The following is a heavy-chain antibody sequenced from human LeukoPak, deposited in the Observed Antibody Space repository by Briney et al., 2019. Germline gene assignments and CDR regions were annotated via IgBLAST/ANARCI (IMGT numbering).Heavy chain of an antibody. V-gene: IGHV3-53*04. CDR1: GSNVTYNY. J-gene: IGHJ6*02. CDR2: IDSGGTT. Sequence: GESLRLSCAASGSNVTYNYMTWVCQAPGKGLEWVSLIDSGGTTYYADSLKGRFTISRHTSNNTLFLQMNSLRPEDTAVYYCARTSYYYDMDVWGQGTTVTVSS. CDR3: ARTSYYYDMDV.